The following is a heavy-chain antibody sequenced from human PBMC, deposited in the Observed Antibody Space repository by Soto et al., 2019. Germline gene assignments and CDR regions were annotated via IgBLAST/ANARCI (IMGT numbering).Heavy chain of an antibody. D-gene: IGHD2-15*01. CDR2: ISSTSNTI. CDR3: ARDRGCSGGICYRDLDY. Sequence: GGSLRLSCSASGFTFSSYSMSWVRQAPGKGLEWVSYISSTSNTIYYADSVKGRFTVSRDNAKNSLYLHMNSLSAEDTAVYYCARDRGCSGGICYRDLDYWGQGTLVTVSS. V-gene: IGHV3-48*01. J-gene: IGHJ4*02. CDR1: GFTFSSYS.